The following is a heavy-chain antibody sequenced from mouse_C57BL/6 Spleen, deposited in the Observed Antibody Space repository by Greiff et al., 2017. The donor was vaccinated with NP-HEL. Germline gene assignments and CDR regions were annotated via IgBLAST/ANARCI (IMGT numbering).Heavy chain of an antibody. J-gene: IGHJ3*01. D-gene: IGHD3-2*02. V-gene: IGHV1-42*01. CDR2: INPSTGGT. CDR1: GYSFTGYY. CDR3: ARLDSSGSSSY. Sequence: VQLQQSGPELVKPGASVKISCKASGYSFTGYYMNWVKQSPEKSLEWIGEINPSTGGTTYNQKFKAKATLTVDKSSSTAYMQLKSLTSEDSAVYYCARLDSSGSSSYWGQGTLVTVSA.